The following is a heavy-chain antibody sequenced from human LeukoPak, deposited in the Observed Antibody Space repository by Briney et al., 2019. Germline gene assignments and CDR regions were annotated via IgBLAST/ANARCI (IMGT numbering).Heavy chain of an antibody. Sequence: GGSLRLSCAASGFTFSSYSMNWVRQAPGKGLEWVSYISSSSSTIYYADSVKGRFTISRDNAKNSLYLQMNSLRAEDTAVYYRAKLLWFGELSVDYWGQGTLVTVSS. J-gene: IGHJ4*02. CDR3: AKLLWFGELSVDY. CDR1: GFTFSSYS. CDR2: ISSSSSTI. D-gene: IGHD3-10*01. V-gene: IGHV3-48*01.